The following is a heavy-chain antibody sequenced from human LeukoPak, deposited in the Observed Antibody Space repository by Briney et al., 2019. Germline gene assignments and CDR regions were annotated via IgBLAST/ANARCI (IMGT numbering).Heavy chain of an antibody. D-gene: IGHD6-6*01. CDR2: MNPNSGNT. CDR1: GYTFTSCD. J-gene: IGHJ4*02. CDR3: ARAWYSSSSYGY. V-gene: IGHV1-8*01. Sequence: ASVKVSCKASGYTFTSCDINWVRQATGQGLEWMGWMNPNSGNTGYAQKFQGRVTLTRNTSISTAYMELSSLRSEDTAVYYCARAWYSSSSYGYWGQGTLVTVSS.